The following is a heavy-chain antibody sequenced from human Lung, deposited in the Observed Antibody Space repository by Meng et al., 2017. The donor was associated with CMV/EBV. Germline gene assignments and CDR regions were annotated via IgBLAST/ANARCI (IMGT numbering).Heavy chain of an antibody. CDR3: AKDWVDIVVVPAADV. J-gene: IGHJ6*02. CDR2: ISGSGGST. CDR1: GFTFSSYA. Sequence: GGSXRLXCAASGFTFSSYAMSWVRQAPGKGLEWVSAISGSGGSTYYADSVKGRFTISRDNSQNTLYPQMNSLRAEDTAVYYCAKDWVDIVVVPAADVWGQGTXVTVSS. V-gene: IGHV3-23*01. D-gene: IGHD2-2*03.